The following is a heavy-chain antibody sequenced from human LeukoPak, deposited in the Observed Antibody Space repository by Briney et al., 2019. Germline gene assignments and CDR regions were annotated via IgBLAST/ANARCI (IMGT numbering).Heavy chain of an antibody. J-gene: IGHJ4*02. V-gene: IGHV4-61*05. Sequence: SETLSLTCTVSGGSISGSSYYWGWIRQPPGKGLEWIGYIYYSGSTNYNPSLKSRVTISVDTSKNQFSLKLNSVTAADTAVYYCARVTGYMIEDYFDYWGQGILVTVSS. CDR3: ARVTGYMIEDYFDY. D-gene: IGHD3-9*01. CDR1: GGSISGSSYY. CDR2: IYYSGST.